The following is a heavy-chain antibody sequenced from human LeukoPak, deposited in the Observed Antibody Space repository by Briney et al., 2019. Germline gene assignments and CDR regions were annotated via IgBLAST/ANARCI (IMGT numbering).Heavy chain of an antibody. J-gene: IGHJ3*02. V-gene: IGHV1-18*01. CDR1: GYTFTSYG. CDR3: ARDPRPVTTVPLGAFDI. Sequence: ASVKVSCKASGYTFTSYGISWVRQAPGQGLEWMGWISAYNGNTNYAQKLQGRVTMTTDTSTSTAYMELRSLRSDDTAVYYCARDPRPVTTVPLGAFDIWGQGTMVTVSS. D-gene: IGHD4-17*01. CDR2: ISAYNGNT.